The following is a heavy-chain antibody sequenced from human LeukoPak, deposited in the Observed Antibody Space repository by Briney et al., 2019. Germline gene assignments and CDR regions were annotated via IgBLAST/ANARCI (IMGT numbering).Heavy chain of an antibody. V-gene: IGHV3-9*01. CDR3: AKGVSGYQGGWFDP. CDR1: GFTFDDYA. D-gene: IGHD3-22*01. CDR2: ISWHSGSI. Sequence: GRSLRLSCAASGFTFDDYAMHWVRQAPGKGLEWVSGISWHSGSIGYADSVKGRFTISRDNAKNSLYLQMNSLRAEDTALYYCAKGVSGYQGGWFDPWGQGTLVTVSS. J-gene: IGHJ5*02.